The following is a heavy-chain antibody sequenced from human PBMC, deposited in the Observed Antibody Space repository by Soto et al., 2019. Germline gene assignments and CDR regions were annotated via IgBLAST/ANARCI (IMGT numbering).Heavy chain of an antibody. J-gene: IGHJ4*02. D-gene: IGHD3-22*01. CDR3: ASGRANYYDSSGPFDY. Sequence: SVKVSCKASGGTFSSYAISWVRQAPGQGLEWMGGIIPIFGTANYAQKFQGRVTITADESTSTAYMELSSLRSEDTAVYYCASGRANYYDSSGPFDYWGQGTLVTVS. V-gene: IGHV1-69*13. CDR1: GGTFSSYA. CDR2: IIPIFGTA.